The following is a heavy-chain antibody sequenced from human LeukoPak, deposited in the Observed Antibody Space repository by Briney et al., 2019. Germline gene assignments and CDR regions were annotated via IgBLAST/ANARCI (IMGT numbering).Heavy chain of an antibody. V-gene: IGHV4-39*07. CDR1: GGSISSSSYY. Sequence: SETLSLTCTVSGGSISSSSYYWGWIRQPPGKGLEWIGSIYYSGSTYYNPSLKSRVTISVDTSKNQFSLKLSSVTAADTAVYYCARGQVVPPNYYYYYMDVWGKGTTVTISS. CDR2: IYYSGST. J-gene: IGHJ6*03. CDR3: ARGQVVPPNYYYYYMDV. D-gene: IGHD2-2*01.